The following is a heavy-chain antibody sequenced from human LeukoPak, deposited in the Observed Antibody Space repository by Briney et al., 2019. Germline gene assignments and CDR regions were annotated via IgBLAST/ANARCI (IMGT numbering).Heavy chain of an antibody. D-gene: IGHD4-17*01. V-gene: IGHV3-23*01. Sequence: GGSLRLSCAASGFTFSSYAMSWVRQAPGKGLEWVSAISGSGGSTYYADSVKGRFTISRDNSKNTLYLQMNSLRAEDTAVYYCAKEYGDYEVFDYYYYMVVWGKGTTVTVSS. J-gene: IGHJ6*03. CDR3: AKEYGDYEVFDYYYYMVV. CDR2: ISGSGGST. CDR1: GFTFSSYA.